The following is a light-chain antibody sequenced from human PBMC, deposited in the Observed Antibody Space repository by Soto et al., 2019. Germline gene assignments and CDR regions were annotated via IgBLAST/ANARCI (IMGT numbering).Light chain of an antibody. CDR3: QQSYNTLLT. CDR1: QSISSY. J-gene: IGKJ4*01. Sequence: DIQMTQSPSSLSASVGDRVTITCRASQSISSYLNWYQQKPGKAPKLLIYAASSLQSGVPSRFSSSGSGTDFTPTISSLQPADFATYYCQQSYNTLLTFGGGTKVEIK. V-gene: IGKV1-39*01. CDR2: AAS.